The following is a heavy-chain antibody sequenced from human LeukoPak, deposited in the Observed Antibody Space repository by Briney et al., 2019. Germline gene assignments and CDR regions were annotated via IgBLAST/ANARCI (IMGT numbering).Heavy chain of an antibody. Sequence: GGSLRLSCGASGFTFDDYAMHWVRQAPGKGLEWVSGISWNSDRIGYGDSVKGRFTISRDNARNSLYLQMNSLRAEDTAVYYCARDSGSWSFDYWGQGTLVTVSS. CDR2: ISWNSDRI. CDR3: ARDSGSWSFDY. V-gene: IGHV3-9*01. CDR1: GFTFDDYA. J-gene: IGHJ4*02. D-gene: IGHD1-26*01.